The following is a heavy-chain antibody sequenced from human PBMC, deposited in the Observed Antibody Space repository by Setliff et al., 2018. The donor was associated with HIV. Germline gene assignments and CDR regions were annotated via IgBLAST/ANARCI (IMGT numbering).Heavy chain of an antibody. CDR1: GGFVSRSSYY. D-gene: IGHD6-6*01. V-gene: IGHV4-39*01. CDR2: IYYNGDT. CDR3: VRMEATRPPRGLDY. J-gene: IGHJ4*02. Sequence: SETLSLTCTVSGGFVSRSSYYWGWIRQPRGKRLEWIGTIYYNGDTQYNPSFKSRVIMYVDTSKNQFSLRLISVTAADTAVYYCVRMEATRPPRGLDYWGPGTLVTVSS.